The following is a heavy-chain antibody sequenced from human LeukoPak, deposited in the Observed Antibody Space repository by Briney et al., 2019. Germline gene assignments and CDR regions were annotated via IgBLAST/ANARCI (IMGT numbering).Heavy chain of an antibody. CDR1: GGSFSGYY. Sequence: SETLSLTCAVYGGSFSGYYWSWIRQPPGKGLEWIGEINRSGSTNYNPSLKSRVTISVDTSKNQFSLKLSSVTAADTAVYYCARGPWYSSSWYGWFDPWGQGTLVTVSS. CDR2: INRSGST. V-gene: IGHV4-34*01. J-gene: IGHJ5*02. D-gene: IGHD6-13*01. CDR3: ARGPWYSSSWYGWFDP.